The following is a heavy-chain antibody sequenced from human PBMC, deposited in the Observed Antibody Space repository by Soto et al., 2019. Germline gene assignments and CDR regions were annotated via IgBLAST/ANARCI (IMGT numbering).Heavy chain of an antibody. CDR2: VYYSGSV. D-gene: IGHD3-10*01. CDR3: ARRPNLGSFDH. CDR1: GVSLTGYH. Sequence: NPSETLSLTCNVSGVSLTGYHWNWIRQPPGKTLEWIGFVYYSGSVSYNPPLKGRASISVDRSKNQFSLRLTSVTAADTAVYYCARRPNLGSFDHWGQGTLVTVSS. V-gene: IGHV4-59*01. J-gene: IGHJ5*02.